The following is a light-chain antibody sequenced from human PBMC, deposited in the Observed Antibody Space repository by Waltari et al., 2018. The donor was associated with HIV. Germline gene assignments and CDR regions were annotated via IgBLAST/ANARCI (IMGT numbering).Light chain of an antibody. J-gene: IGLJ3*02. Sequence: QSVLTQPPSVSGAPGQRVTISCTGSSSTIGAGYDVHWYQQLPGTAPKLLIYGNSNRPSGVPDRFSGSKSGTSASLAITGLQAEDEADYYCQSYDSSLSGSGVFGGGTKLTII. CDR2: GNS. CDR3: QSYDSSLSGSGV. CDR1: SSTIGAGYD. V-gene: IGLV1-40*01.